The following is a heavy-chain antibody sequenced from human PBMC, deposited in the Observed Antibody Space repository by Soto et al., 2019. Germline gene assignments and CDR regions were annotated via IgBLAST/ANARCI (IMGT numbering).Heavy chain of an antibody. CDR2: ISGSGGST. V-gene: IGHV3-23*01. D-gene: IGHD6-19*01. CDR3: AKSSGWTNWFDP. CDR1: GFTFSSYA. Sequence: GGSLRLSCAASGFTFSSYAMSWARQAPGKGLEWVSAISGSGGSTYYADSVKGRFTISRDNSKNTLYLQMNSLRAEDTAVYYCAKSSGWTNWFDPWGQGTLVTVSS. J-gene: IGHJ5*02.